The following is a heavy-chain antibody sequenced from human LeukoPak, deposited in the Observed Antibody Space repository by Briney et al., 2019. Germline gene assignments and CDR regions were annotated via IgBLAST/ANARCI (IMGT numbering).Heavy chain of an antibody. J-gene: IGHJ4*02. CDR2: IRYDGSNK. V-gene: IGHV3-30*02. D-gene: IGHD2-2*01. CDR1: GFTFSSYG. Sequence: GGSLRLSCAASGFTFSSYGMHWVRQAPGKGLEWVAFIRYDGSNKYYADSVKGRFTISRDNSKNTLYLQMNSLRAEDAAVYYCAKYSPGIVVVPAETYFDYWGQGTLVTVSS. CDR3: AKYSPGIVVVPAETYFDY.